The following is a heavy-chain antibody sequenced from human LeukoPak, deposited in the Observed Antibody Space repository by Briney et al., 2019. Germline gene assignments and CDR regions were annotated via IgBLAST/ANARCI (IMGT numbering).Heavy chain of an antibody. V-gene: IGHV1-69*05. J-gene: IGHJ6*03. D-gene: IGHD2-15*01. CDR1: GGTFSSYA. CDR2: IIPIFGTA. Sequence: ASVKVSFKASGGTFSSYAISWVRQAPGQGLEWMGGIIPIFGTANYAQKFQGRVTITTDESTSTAYMELSSLRSEDTAVYYCATRYCSGGSCYSPNYYYYYMDVWGKGTTVTVSS. CDR3: ATRYCSGGSCYSPNYYYYYMDV.